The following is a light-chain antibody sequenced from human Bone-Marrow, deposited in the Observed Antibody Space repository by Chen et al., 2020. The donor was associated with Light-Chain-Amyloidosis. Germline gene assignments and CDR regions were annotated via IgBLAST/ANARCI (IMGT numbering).Light chain of an antibody. Sequence: EIVWMQSPGTLSLSPGEGANLSCRASQTISSNYLTWYQQKFGQAPRLLIYGSSSRATGIPDRFTGSGSGTDFTLTINRLQPEDFAMYYCQQYGTSPLTFGGGTKVEIK. CDR2: GSS. CDR3: QQYGTSPLT. CDR1: QTISSNY. V-gene: IGKV3-20*01. J-gene: IGKJ4*01.